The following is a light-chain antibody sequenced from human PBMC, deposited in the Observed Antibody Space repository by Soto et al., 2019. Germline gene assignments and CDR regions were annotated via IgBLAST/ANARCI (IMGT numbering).Light chain of an antibody. CDR2: SDN. V-gene: IGLV1-44*01. CDR3: AAWDDSLGGQV. Sequence: QSVLPQPPSASGTPGQGVTISCSGSDSNIGGGAVNWYQHLPGTAPKLLIFSDNQRPSGVPDRFSGSRSGTSASLAISGLQSEDEADYYCAAWDDSLGGQVLGTGTKVTVL. CDR1: DSNIGGGA. J-gene: IGLJ1*01.